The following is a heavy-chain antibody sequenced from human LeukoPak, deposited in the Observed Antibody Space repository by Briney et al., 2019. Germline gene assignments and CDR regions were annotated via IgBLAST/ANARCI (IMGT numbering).Heavy chain of an antibody. Sequence: PSETLSLTCTISGGSISSYFWSWIRQPPGKGLEWIGCIYYTGSTNYNPSLKSRVIISLDTSKNQFSLKLSSVTAADTAVYYCARGEAAAVWGQGTLVTVSS. CDR3: ARGEAAAV. D-gene: IGHD6-13*01. J-gene: IGHJ4*02. CDR1: GGSISSYF. CDR2: IYYTGST. V-gene: IGHV4-59*01.